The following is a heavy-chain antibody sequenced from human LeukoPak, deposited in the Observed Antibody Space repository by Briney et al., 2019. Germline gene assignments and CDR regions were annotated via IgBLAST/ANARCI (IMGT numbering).Heavy chain of an antibody. D-gene: IGHD1-1*01. V-gene: IGHV3-48*04. Sequence: GGSLRLSCAASGFTFRSHSMNWVRQAPGKGLEWISYIHSGDSTTYYADSVKGRFTISRDNAKNSLYLQMNSLGAEDTAIYYCAIIGYNWRLDYWGQGVLVTVSS. CDR2: IHSGDSTT. J-gene: IGHJ4*02. CDR1: GFTFRSHS. CDR3: AIIGYNWRLDY.